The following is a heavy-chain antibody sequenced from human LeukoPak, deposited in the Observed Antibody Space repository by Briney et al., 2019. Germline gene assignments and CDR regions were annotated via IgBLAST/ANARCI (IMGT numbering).Heavy chain of an antibody. CDR2: IYYSGST. D-gene: IGHD2-21*01. V-gene: IGHV4-59*08. Sequence: SETLSLTCTVSGDSISNYYWRWIRQPPGGGLEWIGYIYYSGSTNYNPSLKSRVTISLDTSKNQFSLKLTSVPAAGTAVYYCARPPLLDYWGQGTLVTVSS. CDR3: ARPPLLDY. J-gene: IGHJ4*02. CDR1: GDSISNYY.